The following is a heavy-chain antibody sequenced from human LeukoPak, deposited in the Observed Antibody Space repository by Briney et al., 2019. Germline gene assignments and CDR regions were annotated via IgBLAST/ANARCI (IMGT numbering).Heavy chain of an antibody. CDR2: ISGSSSNI. CDR1: GFTFSTYS. V-gene: IGHV3-21*01. J-gene: IGHJ4*02. D-gene: IGHD1-1*01. CDR3: ARERPTTTAFDY. Sequence: GGSLRLSCAASGFTFSTYSMNWVRQAPGKGLEWVSYISGSSSNIYYPDSVKGRFTISRDNAKNSLFLQMNSLRAEDTAVYYCARERPTTTAFDYWGQRTLVTVSS.